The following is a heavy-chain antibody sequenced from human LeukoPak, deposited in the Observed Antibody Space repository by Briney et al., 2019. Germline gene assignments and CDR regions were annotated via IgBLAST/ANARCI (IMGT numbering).Heavy chain of an antibody. Sequence: KPSETLSLTCAGSGGSISSGGYSWNWIRQPPGKGLEWIGYIYHSGSTYYNPSLKSRVTISVDRSKNQFSLKLSSVTAADTAVYYCNAKGYSYGPDRNYFDYWGQGTLVTVSS. D-gene: IGHD5-18*01. V-gene: IGHV4-30-2*01. J-gene: IGHJ4*02. CDR1: GGSISSGGYS. CDR3: NAKGYSYGPDRNYFDY. CDR2: IYHSGST.